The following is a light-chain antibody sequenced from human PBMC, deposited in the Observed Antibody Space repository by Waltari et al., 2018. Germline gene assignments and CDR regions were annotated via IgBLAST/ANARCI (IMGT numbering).Light chain of an antibody. J-gene: IGKJ1*01. V-gene: IGKV3-20*01. CDR2: DAY. CDR3: QKYGTLPAT. Sequence: EIVLTQSPGTLSLSPGDRATLSCKSSQSVSRTLPWYQQKPGKAPRLLIYDAYTRATGIPDRFSGSGFGTAFSLTISRLEPEDFAVYYCQKYGTLPATFGQGTTVEIK. CDR1: QSVSRT.